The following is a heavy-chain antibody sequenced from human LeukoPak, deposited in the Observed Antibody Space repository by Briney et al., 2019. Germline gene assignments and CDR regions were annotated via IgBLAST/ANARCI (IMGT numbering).Heavy chain of an antibody. D-gene: IGHD1-1*01. CDR3: ARDSYDGTYFLDY. CDR2: ISAYNGNT. V-gene: IGHV1-18*01. Sequence: ASVQVSCKASGYTFTSYGISWVRQAPGQGLEWMGWISAYNGNTNYAQKLQGRVTMTMGTATDTVYLELSSLRSEDTAIYYCARDSYDGTYFLDYWGQGTLVTVSS. J-gene: IGHJ4*02. CDR1: GYTFTSYG.